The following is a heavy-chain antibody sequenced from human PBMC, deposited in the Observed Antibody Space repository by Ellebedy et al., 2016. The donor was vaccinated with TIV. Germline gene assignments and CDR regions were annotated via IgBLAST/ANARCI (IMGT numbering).Heavy chain of an antibody. Sequence: AASVKVSCKASGYTFTSYGISWVRQAPGQELAWMGWIITYNSNTDYAQRFQGRVTLTTDTSSNTAYMELRSLRSDDTAVYYCARDRHTPLTGYNSDYWGQGTLVTVSS. D-gene: IGHD3-9*01. V-gene: IGHV1-18*01. CDR1: GYTFTSYG. CDR2: IITYNSNT. J-gene: IGHJ4*02. CDR3: ARDRHTPLTGYNSDY.